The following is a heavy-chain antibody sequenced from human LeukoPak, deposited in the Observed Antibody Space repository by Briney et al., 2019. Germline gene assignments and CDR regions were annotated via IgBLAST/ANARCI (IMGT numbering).Heavy chain of an antibody. CDR2: ISSSSSYI. D-gene: IGHD5-24*01. CDR1: GFTFSSYA. V-gene: IGHV3-21*01. J-gene: IGHJ4*02. CDR3: ARGQGLQLKSGSDY. Sequence: TGGSLRLSCAASGFTFSSYAMNWVRQAPGKGLEWVSSISSSSSYIYYADSVKGRFTISRDNAKTSLFLQMNSLRAEDTAVYYCARGQGLQLKSGSDYWGQGTLVTVSS.